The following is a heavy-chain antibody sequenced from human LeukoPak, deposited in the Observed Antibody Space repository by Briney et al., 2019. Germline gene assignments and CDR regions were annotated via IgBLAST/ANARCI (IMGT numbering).Heavy chain of an antibody. CDR1: GYTFTSYG. J-gene: IGHJ3*02. CDR2: ISAYNGNT. CDR3: AREYDYDSSGYYSEFDI. V-gene: IGHV1-18*01. D-gene: IGHD3-22*01. Sequence: ASVKVSCKASGYTFTSYGISWVRQAPGQGLEWMGWISAYNGNTKYARKLQGRVTMTTDTSTSTAYMELRSLRSDDTAVYYCAREYDYDSSGYYSEFDIWGQGTMVTVSS.